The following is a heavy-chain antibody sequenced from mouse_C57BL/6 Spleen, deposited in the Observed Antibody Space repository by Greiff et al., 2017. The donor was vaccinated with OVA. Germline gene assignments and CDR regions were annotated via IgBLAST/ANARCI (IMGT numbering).Heavy chain of an antibody. J-gene: IGHJ1*03. D-gene: IGHD2-4*01. CDR2: IWSDGST. CDR1: GFSLTSYG. V-gene: IGHV2-6-1*01. Sequence: QVQLQQSGPGLVAPSQSLSITCTVSGFSLTSYGVHWVRQPPGKGLEWLVVIWSDGSTTYNSAPKSRLSISKDNSKSQVFLKMNSLQTDDTAMYYCARHEGLRQYFDVWGTGTTVTVSS. CDR3: ARHEGLRQYFDV.